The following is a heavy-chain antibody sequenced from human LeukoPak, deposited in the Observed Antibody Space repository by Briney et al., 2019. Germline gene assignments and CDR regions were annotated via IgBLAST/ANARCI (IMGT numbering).Heavy chain of an antibody. Sequence: ASVKVSCKASGYTFTSYYMHWVRQAPGQGLEWMGKINPSGGSTTYAQKFQDRVTMTRDTSTSTVYMELSSLRSEDTAVYYCAKCRVSSSGSADYWGQGTLVTVSS. CDR2: INPSGGST. CDR1: GYTFTSYY. V-gene: IGHV1-46*01. CDR3: AKCRVSSSGSADY. D-gene: IGHD6-19*01. J-gene: IGHJ4*02.